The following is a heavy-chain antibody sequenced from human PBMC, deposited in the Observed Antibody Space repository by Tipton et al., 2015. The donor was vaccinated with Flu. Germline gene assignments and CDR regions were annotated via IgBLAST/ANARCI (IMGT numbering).Heavy chain of an antibody. CDR2: ILSDGTRR. D-gene: IGHD5-24*01. CDR3: AKNRDEYNLDAFDF. V-gene: IGHV3-30-3*02. Sequence: SLRLSCTTSGFTLSNYAMHWVRQAPGGGLEWVAIILSDGTRRYNTDSVKGRFFISRDSSTNTLFLQMNSLSADDTAVYYCAKNRDEYNLDAFDFWGQGTVVTVSS. CDR1: GFTLSNYA. J-gene: IGHJ3*01.